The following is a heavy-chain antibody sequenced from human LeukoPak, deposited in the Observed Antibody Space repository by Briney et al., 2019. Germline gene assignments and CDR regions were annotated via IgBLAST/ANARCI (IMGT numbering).Heavy chain of an antibody. D-gene: IGHD4-17*01. CDR1: GFTFSSYT. CDR2: ISTSSSYI. Sequence: PGGSLRLSCAASGFTFSSYTMNWVRQAPGKGLEWVSSISTSSSYIYYADSVKGRFTISRDNAKNSLYLQMNSLRAEDTAVYYCARVDPPYGDYDPWGQGTLVTVSS. J-gene: IGHJ5*02. CDR3: ARVDPPYGDYDP. V-gene: IGHV3-21*01.